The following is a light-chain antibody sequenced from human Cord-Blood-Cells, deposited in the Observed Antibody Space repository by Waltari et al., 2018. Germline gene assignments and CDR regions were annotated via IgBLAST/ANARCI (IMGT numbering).Light chain of an antibody. Sequence: DIEMTQTPSSLSASVGDRVNITCRASQSISSYLNWYKQKPGKAPKLLIYAASSLQSGVPTRFSGSGSGTDFTLTISSLQPEDVATYYCQQNHSTPPAFGPGTNVDIK. V-gene: IGKV1-39*01. CDR3: QQNHSTPPA. CDR2: AAS. CDR1: QSISSY. J-gene: IGKJ3*01.